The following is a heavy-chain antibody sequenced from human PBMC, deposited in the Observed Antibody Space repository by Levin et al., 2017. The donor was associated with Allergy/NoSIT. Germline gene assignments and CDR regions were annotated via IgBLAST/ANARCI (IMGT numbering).Heavy chain of an antibody. Sequence: SGPTLVKPTQTLTLTCTFSGFSLSTTGVGVGWVRQPPGKALEWLALIYWDDDKRYSPSLKSRLTITKDTSKNQVVLIMTNMDTVDTATHYCAHGGSWYGGGYFDRWGRGTLVTVSS. CDR2: IYWDDDK. CDR3: AHGGSWYGGGYFDR. D-gene: IGHD6-13*01. CDR1: GFSLSTTGVG. V-gene: IGHV2-5*02. J-gene: IGHJ2*01.